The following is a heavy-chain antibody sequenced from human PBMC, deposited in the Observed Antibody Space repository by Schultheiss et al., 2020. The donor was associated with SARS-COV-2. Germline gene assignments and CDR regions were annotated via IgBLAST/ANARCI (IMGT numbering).Heavy chain of an antibody. CDR1: GFTFSSYA. CDR2: ISWNSGSI. CDR3: AKNLWEQLAPDAFDI. V-gene: IGHV3-9*01. J-gene: IGHJ3*02. D-gene: IGHD6-6*01. Sequence: GGSLRLSCAASGFTFSSYAMSWVRQAPGKGLEWVSGISWNSGSIGYADSVKGRFTISRDNAKNSLYLQMNSLRAEDTALYYCAKNLWEQLAPDAFDIWGQGTMVTVSS.